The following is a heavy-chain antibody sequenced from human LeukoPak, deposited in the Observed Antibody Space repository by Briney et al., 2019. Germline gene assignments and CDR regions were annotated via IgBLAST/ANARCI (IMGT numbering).Heavy chain of an antibody. J-gene: IGHJ4*02. Sequence: ASVTVSFKASGYTFTGYYMHWVRQAPGQGLEWMGRINADSGGTNYAQKFQGRVTMTRDTSISTAYMELSTLRSDDTAVYYCARSPLDCSSSSCRVFDYWGQGALVTVSS. CDR3: ARSPLDCSSSSCRVFDY. CDR2: INADSGGT. V-gene: IGHV1-2*06. D-gene: IGHD2-2*01. CDR1: GYTFTGYY.